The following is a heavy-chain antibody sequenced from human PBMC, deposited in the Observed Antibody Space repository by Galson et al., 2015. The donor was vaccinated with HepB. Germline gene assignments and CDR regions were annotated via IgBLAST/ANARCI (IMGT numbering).Heavy chain of an antibody. CDR2: INAGNGNT. D-gene: IGHD3-3*01. V-gene: IGHV1-3*01. Sequence: SVKVSCKASGYTFTSYAMHWVRQAPGQRLEWMGWINAGNGNTKYSQKFQGRVTITRDTSASTAYMELSSLRSEDTAVYYCARVGALRFLEWPNTTWGQGTLVTVSS. CDR1: GYTFTSYA. CDR3: ARVGALRFLEWPNTT. J-gene: IGHJ5*02.